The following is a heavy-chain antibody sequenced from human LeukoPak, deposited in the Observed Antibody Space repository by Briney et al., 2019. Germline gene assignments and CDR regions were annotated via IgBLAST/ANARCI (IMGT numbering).Heavy chain of an antibody. CDR3: ARDRGSAGGFDY. Sequence: SETLSLTCTVSGGSITTYYWTWIRQPPGKGLEWIGYIDYSGRTNYNPSLRSRVTISEDTSKNQFSLRLRSVTAADTAVYFCARDRGSAGGFDYWGQGILVTVSS. CDR2: IDYSGRT. CDR1: GGSITTYY. J-gene: IGHJ4*02. D-gene: IGHD3-10*01. V-gene: IGHV4-59*12.